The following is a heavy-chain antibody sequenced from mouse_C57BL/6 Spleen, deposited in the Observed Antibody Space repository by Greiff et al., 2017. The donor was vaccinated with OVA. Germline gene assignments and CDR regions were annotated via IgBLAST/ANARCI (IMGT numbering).Heavy chain of an antibody. V-gene: IGHV1-82*01. J-gene: IGHJ3*01. CDR1: GYAFSSSW. Sequence: QVQLQQSGPELVKPGASVKISCKASGYAFSSSWMNWVKQRPGKGLEWIGRIYPGDGDTNYNGKFKGKATLTADKSSSTAYMQLRSLTAEDSAVYICARRFADWGQGTLVTVSA. CDR3: ARRFAD. CDR2: IYPGDGDT.